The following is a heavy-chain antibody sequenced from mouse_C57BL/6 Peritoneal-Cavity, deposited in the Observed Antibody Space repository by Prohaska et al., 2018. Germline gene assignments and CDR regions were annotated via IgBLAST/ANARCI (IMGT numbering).Heavy chain of an antibody. D-gene: IGHD2-5*01. V-gene: IGHV4-1*01. J-gene: IGHJ4*01. CDR3: ASSNSYAMDY. CDR2: INPDSSTI. Sequence: EVKLLQSGGGLVQPGGSLKLYCAASGIDFSRYWLSWVRRATGKGLEWIGEINPDSSTINYAPSLKDKFIISRDNAKNTLYLQMSKVRSEDTALYYCASSNSYAMDYWGQGTSVTVSS. CDR1: GIDFSRYW.